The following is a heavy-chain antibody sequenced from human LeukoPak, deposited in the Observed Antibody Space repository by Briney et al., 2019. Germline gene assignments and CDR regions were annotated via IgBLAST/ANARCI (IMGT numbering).Heavy chain of an antibody. CDR2: IYPGDSDT. J-gene: IGHJ4*02. D-gene: IGHD3-22*01. Sequence: GESLKISCKGSGYSFTSYWIGWVRQMPGKGLEWMGIIYPGDSDTRYSPSFQGQVTISADKSISTAYLQWSSLKASDTAMYYCARLGYYYDSSSYYFDYWGQGTLVTVSS. CDR3: ARLGYYYDSSSYYFDY. V-gene: IGHV5-51*01. CDR1: GYSFTSYW.